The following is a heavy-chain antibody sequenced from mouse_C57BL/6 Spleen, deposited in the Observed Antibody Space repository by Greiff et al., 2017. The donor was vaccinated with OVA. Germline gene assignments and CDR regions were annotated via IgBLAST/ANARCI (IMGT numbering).Heavy chain of an antibody. Sequence: QVQLKQPGAELVRPGSSVKLSCKASGYTFTSYWMHWVKQRPIQGLEWIGNIDPSDSETHYNQKFKDKATLTVDKSSSTAYMQLSSLTSEDSAVYYCARVRYYGSSSHYYAMDYWGQGTSVTVSS. D-gene: IGHD1-1*01. V-gene: IGHV1-52*01. J-gene: IGHJ4*01. CDR1: GYTFTSYW. CDR2: IDPSDSET. CDR3: ARVRYYGSSSHYYAMDY.